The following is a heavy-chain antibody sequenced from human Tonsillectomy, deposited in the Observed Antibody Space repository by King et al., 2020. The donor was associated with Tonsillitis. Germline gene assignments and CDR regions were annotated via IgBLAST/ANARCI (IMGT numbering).Heavy chain of an antibody. D-gene: IGHD6-19*01. J-gene: IGHJ4*02. CDR2: IRSRAYGGTT. V-gene: IGHV3-49*03. Sequence: VQLVESGGGLVQPGRSLRLSCTASGFIFGDYGMSWFRQAPGKGLEWVGFIRSRAYGGTTEYAASVKGRFTISRDDSKSIAHLQMNSLKTEDTAVYYCTRVRYGSGWYRVGGPHYFDYWGQGTLVTVSS. CDR3: TRVRYGSGWYRVGGPHYFDY. CDR1: GFIFGDYG.